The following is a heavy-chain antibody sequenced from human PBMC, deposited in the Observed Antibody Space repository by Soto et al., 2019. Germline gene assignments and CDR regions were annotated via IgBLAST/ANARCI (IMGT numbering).Heavy chain of an antibody. Sequence: ASVKVSCKASGYTFTSYYMHWVRQAPGQGLEWMGIINPSGGSTSYAQKFQGRVTMTRDTSTSTVYMELSSLRSEDTAVYYCARAASPSAMVEADRQFDYWGQGTLVTVSS. D-gene: IGHD5-18*01. CDR3: ARAASPSAMVEADRQFDY. V-gene: IGHV1-46*01. J-gene: IGHJ4*02. CDR2: INPSGGST. CDR1: GYTFTSYY.